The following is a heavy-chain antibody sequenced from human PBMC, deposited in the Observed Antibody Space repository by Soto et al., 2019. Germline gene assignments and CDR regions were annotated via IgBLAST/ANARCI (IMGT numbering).Heavy chain of an antibody. CDR3: ARAIRFLEWPRFHP. V-gene: IGHV4-30-4*01. CDR2: IYYSGST. J-gene: IGHJ5*02. Sequence: SETLSLTCTVSGGSISSGDYYWSWIRQPPGKGLEWIGYIYYSGSTYYNPSLKSRVTISVDTSKNQFSLKLSSVTAADTAVYYCARAIRFLEWPRFHPWGPGTLGTVS. CDR1: GGSISSGDYY. D-gene: IGHD3-3*01.